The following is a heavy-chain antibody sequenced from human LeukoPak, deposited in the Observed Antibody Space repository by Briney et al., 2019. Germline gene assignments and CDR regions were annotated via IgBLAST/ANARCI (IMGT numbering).Heavy chain of an antibody. CDR2: INAGNGNT. CDR3: ARPRGYDSSGYSFDY. Sequence: ASVKVSCKASGYTFTSYAMHWVRQAPGQRLEWMGWINAGNGNTKYSQKFQGRVTITADESTSTAYMELSSLRSEDTAVYYCARPRGYDSSGYSFDYWGQGTLVTVSS. CDR1: GYTFTSYA. J-gene: IGHJ4*02. D-gene: IGHD3-22*01. V-gene: IGHV1-3*01.